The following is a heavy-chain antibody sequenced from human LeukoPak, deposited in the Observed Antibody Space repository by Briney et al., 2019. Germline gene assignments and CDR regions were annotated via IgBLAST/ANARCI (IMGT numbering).Heavy chain of an antibody. CDR3: ARRRVTIFGVVPHYYFDY. V-gene: IGHV4-59*12. J-gene: IGHJ4*02. CDR1: GGSISSYY. CDR2: IYYSGST. D-gene: IGHD3-3*01. Sequence: SETLSLTCTVSGGSISSYYWSWIRQPPGKGLEWIGYIYYSGSTNYNPSLKSRVTISVDTSKNQFSLKLSSVTAADTAVYYCARRRVTIFGVVPHYYFDYWGQGTLVTVSS.